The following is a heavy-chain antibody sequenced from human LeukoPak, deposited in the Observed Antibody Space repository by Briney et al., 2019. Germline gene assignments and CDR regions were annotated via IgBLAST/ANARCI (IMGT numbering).Heavy chain of an antibody. D-gene: IGHD1-7*01. V-gene: IGHV1-18*01. CDR1: VYSFSSCS. CDR2: ISGYNGKT. Sequence: ASVTVSRKASVYSFSSCSISWGRQAPRQPREGMGWISGYNGKTNYAQKFQGRVTLTADTSKSTAYMELRSVRSDDTAIYYCARGLNWNYDLGWVAPWGQGTLVAVSS. CDR3: ARGLNWNYDLGWVAP. J-gene: IGHJ5*02.